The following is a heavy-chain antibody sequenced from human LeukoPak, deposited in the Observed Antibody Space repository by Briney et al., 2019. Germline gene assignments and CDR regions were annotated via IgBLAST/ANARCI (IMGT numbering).Heavy chain of an antibody. CDR2: ISSSSSYI. V-gene: IGHV3-21*01. Sequence: GGSLRLSCAASGFTVSSDYMSWVRQAPGKGLEWVSSISSSSSYIYYADSVKGRFTISRDNAKNSLYLQMNSLRAEDTAVYYCARDFHTYYFDYWGQGTLVTVSS. J-gene: IGHJ4*02. CDR1: GFTVSSDY. CDR3: ARDFHTYYFDY.